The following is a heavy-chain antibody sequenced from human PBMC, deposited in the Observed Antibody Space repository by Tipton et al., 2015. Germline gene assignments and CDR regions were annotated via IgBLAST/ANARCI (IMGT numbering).Heavy chain of an antibody. CDR2: IKSESDGGTP. Sequence: SLRLSCAASGFAFSLAWMSWVRQAPGKGLEWVGHIKSESDGGTPDYAAPVRDRFTISRDDSQNTVFLDMNSVKREDTAMYYCSTDFIDTSDKAHDYWGQGTQVTVSS. CDR3: STDFIDTSDKAHDY. V-gene: IGHV3-15*05. D-gene: IGHD2/OR15-2a*01. CDR1: GFAFSLAW. J-gene: IGHJ4*02.